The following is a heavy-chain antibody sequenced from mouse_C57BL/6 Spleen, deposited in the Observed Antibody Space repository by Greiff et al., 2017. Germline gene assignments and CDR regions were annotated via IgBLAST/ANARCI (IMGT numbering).Heavy chain of an antibody. J-gene: IGHJ4*01. CDR2: LNPRRGYT. D-gene: IGHD2-4*01. CDR1: GYTFTSYT. Sequence: QVQLQQSGAELARPGASVKMSCKASGYTFTSYTLHWVKQRPGQGLEWIGYLNPRRGYTKYNQKFKGKATLTADKSSSTAYMQLSSLTSEDSAVYYCARERDYDEGYAMDYWGQGTSVTVSS. V-gene: IGHV1-4*01. CDR3: ARERDYDEGYAMDY.